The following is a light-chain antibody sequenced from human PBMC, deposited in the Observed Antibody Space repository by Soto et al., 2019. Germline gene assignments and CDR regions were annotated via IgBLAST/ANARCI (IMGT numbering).Light chain of an antibody. Sequence: QAVVTQPPSASGTPGQRVTISCSGSSSNIGSNTVNWYQQLPGTAPKLLIHANNQRPSGVPDRFSGSKSGTSASLAISWLQSEEADYYCAAWDDSLNGYVFGTGTKRTVL. CDR1: SSNIGSNT. J-gene: IGLJ1*01. V-gene: IGLV1-44*01. CDR2: ANN. CDR3: AAWDDSLNGYV.